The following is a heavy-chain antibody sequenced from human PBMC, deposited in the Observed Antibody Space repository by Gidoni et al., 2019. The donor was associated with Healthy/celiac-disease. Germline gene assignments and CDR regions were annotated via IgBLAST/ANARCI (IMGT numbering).Heavy chain of an antibody. CDR3: ARVVRRGGDSSGYYGAFDI. CDR2: IWYDGSNK. D-gene: IGHD3-22*01. CDR1: GFTFSSYG. Sequence: QVQLVESGGGVVQPGRSLRLSCAASGFTFSSYGMHWVRQAPGKGLEWVAVIWYDGSNKYYADSVKGRFTISRDNSKNTLYLQMNSLRAEDTAVYYCARVVRRGGDSSGYYGAFDIWGQGTMVTVSS. J-gene: IGHJ3*02. V-gene: IGHV3-33*01.